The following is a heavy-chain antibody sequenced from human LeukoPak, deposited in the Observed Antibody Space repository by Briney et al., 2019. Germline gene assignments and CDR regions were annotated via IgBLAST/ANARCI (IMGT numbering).Heavy chain of an antibody. J-gene: IGHJ4*02. CDR2: IIPIFGTA. D-gene: IGHD3-22*01. CDR3: ARDFSVYDSSGYYLDYFDY. Sequence: ASVKVSCKASGGTFSSYAISWVRQAPGQGLEWMGGIIPIFGTANYAQKFQGRVTITADESTSTAYMELSSLRSEDTAVYDCARDFSVYDSSGYYLDYFDYWGQGTLVTVSS. CDR1: GGTFSSYA. V-gene: IGHV1-69*13.